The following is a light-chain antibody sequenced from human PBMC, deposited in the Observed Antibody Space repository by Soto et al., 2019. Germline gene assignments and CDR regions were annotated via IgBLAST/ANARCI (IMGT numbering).Light chain of an antibody. V-gene: IGLV2-11*01. CDR2: DVS. CDR3: CSYGGSLDVV. CDR1: SSDVGDYKY. Sequence: QSVLTQPRSVSGSPGQSVTISCTRTSSDVGDYKYVSWYQHHPDKAPKVMIYDVSKRPSGVPDRFSGSKSGNTASLTISGLQAEDEADYYCCSYGGSLDVVFGGGTKLTVL. J-gene: IGLJ2*01.